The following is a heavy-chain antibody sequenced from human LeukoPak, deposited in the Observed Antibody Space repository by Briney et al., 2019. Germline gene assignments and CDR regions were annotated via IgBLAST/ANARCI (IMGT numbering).Heavy chain of an antibody. Sequence: SVKVSCKASGGTFSSYAISWVRQAPGQGLEWMGGIIPIFGTANYAQKFQGRVTITTDESTSTAYMELSSLRSEDTAVYYCARVSRYIGYCSGGSCYLPGGYWGQGTLVTVSS. D-gene: IGHD2-15*01. V-gene: IGHV1-69*05. CDR3: ARVSRYIGYCSGGSCYLPGGY. J-gene: IGHJ4*02. CDR1: GGTFSSYA. CDR2: IIPIFGTA.